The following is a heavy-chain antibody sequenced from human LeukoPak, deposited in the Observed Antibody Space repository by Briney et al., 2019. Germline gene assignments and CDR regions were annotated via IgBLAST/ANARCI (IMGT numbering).Heavy chain of an antibody. CDR1: GGSFSGYY. J-gene: IGHJ4*02. V-gene: IGHV4-34*01. D-gene: IGHD3-10*01. Sequence: PSETLSLTCAVYGGSFSGYYWSWIRQPPGKGLEWIGEINHSGSTNYNPSLKSRVTISVVTSKNQFSLKLSSVTAADTAVYYCARESLYYHGSGSHYKIDYWGQGTLVTVSS. CDR2: INHSGST. CDR3: ARESLYYHGSGSHYKIDY.